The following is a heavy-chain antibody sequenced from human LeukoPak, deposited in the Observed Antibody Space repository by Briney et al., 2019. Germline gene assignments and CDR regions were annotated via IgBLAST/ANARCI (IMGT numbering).Heavy chain of an antibody. CDR3: AKTTVTSVEYFYYYMDV. CDR2: IITYNGNT. V-gene: IGHV1-18*01. CDR1: GYTFTSYG. Sequence: ASVKVSCKTSGYTFTSYGLSWVRQAPGQGLEWMGCIITYNGNTYYSQKLQGRVTMTTDTSTSTAYMELRSLRSDDTAVYYCAKTTVTSVEYFYYYMDVSGKGTTVTVFS. J-gene: IGHJ6*03. D-gene: IGHD4-17*01.